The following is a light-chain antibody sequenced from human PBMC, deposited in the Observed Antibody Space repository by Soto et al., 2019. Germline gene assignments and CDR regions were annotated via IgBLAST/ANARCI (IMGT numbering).Light chain of an antibody. J-gene: IGKJ1*01. Sequence: EIVLTQSPATLSLSPGERATLSCRASQSVNSYLAWFQQTPGQALRLLIYDASNRAIGIPARFSGSGSGTDFTLTISSLEPEDFAIYYCQQRSDWPPWTFGQGTKVEIK. CDR3: QQRSDWPPWT. CDR1: QSVNSY. CDR2: DAS. V-gene: IGKV3-11*01.